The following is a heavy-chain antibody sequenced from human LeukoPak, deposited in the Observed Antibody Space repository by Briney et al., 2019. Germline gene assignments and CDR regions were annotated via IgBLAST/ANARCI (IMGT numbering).Heavy chain of an antibody. D-gene: IGHD2-15*01. CDR3: ARADKDIVVVVAATPGGY. CDR2: IFHSGST. CDR1: GYSLTSGYY. Sequence: SETLSLTCTVSGYSLTSGYYWGWIRQPPGKGLEWIASIFHSGSTFYNPSVKSRVTISVDTSKNQFSLTLRSVTAADTAVYYCARADKDIVVVVAATPGGYWGQGTLVTVSS. V-gene: IGHV4-38-2*02. J-gene: IGHJ4*02.